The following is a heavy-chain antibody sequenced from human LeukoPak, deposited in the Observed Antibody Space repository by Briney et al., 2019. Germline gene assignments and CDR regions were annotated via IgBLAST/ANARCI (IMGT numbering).Heavy chain of an antibody. V-gene: IGHV5-51*01. CDR1: GYSFTTYR. J-gene: IGHJ4*02. Sequence: GESLKISFEASGYSFTTYRIGWVRPMPGKGLEWMGIIYPGDSDTRYSPSFQGQVTISADKSISTAYLQWSSLKASDTAMYYCARHAGSGSYYSRAIDYWGQGTLVTVSS. D-gene: IGHD3-10*01. CDR3: ARHAGSGSYYSRAIDY. CDR2: IYPGDSDT.